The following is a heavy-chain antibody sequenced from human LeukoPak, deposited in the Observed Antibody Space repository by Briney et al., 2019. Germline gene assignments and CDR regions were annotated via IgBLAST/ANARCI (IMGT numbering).Heavy chain of an antibody. V-gene: IGHV1-18*01. CDR1: GYTFTSYG. D-gene: IGHD3-3*01. CDR3: ARGAIVLRFLEWLSSSQFDY. J-gene: IGHJ4*02. Sequence: ASVKVSCKASGYTFTSYGISWVRQAPGQGLEWMGWISAYNGNTNYAQKLQGRVTMTTDTSTSTAYMELRSLRSEDTAVYYCARGAIVLRFLEWLSSSQFDYWGQGTLVTVSS. CDR2: ISAYNGNT.